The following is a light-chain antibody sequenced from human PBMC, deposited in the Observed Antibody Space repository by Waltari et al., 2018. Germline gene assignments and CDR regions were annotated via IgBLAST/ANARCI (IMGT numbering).Light chain of an antibody. Sequence: DIQLTQSPPFLSASVGNRVTITCRASQGISSSLAWYHQKPGKAPKLLIYAASTLQSGVPSRFSGSGSGTEFTLTISSLQPEDFATYYCQQFNSYPITFGQGTRLEIK. CDR2: AAS. CDR3: QQFNSYPIT. CDR1: QGISSS. V-gene: IGKV1-9*01. J-gene: IGKJ5*01.